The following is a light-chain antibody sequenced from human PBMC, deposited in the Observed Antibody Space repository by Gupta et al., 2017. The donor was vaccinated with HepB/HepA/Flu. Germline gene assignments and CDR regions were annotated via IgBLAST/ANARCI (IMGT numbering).Light chain of an antibody. CDR2: GAS. CDR1: QSVSTN. J-gene: IGKJ3*01. Sequence: EIVLTQSPATPSVSPGERATLSCRASQSVSTNLAYYQQKPGQAPRLLIYGASTSAIGIPARFSGSGSRTEFTLTISSLQSEDFAFYCCQQYNNWPAFGPGTKVDIK. V-gene: IGKV3-15*01. CDR3: QQYNNWPA.